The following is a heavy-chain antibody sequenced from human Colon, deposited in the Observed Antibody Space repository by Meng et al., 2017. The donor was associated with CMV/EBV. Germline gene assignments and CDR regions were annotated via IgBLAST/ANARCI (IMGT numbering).Heavy chain of an antibody. V-gene: IGHV3-7*01. Sequence: GESLKISCAASGFTFSNYWMNWVRQAPGEGLEWVANIKQDGSQKYYVDSVKGRFTISRDNARNSLYLQMNSLRAEDTAVYYCARVVAVVPLAHPTRYYFYAMDVWGQGTTVTVSS. CDR3: ARVVAVVPLAHPTRYYFYAMDV. J-gene: IGHJ6*02. D-gene: IGHD2-15*01. CDR1: GFTFSNYW. CDR2: IKQDGSQK.